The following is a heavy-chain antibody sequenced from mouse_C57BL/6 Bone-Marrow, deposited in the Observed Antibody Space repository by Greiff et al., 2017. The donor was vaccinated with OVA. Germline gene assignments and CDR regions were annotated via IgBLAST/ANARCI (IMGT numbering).Heavy chain of an antibody. CDR3: ARGDYDYAMDY. Sequence: EVKLVESGGGLVQSGRSLRLSCATSGFTFSDFYMEWVRPAPGKGLEWIAASRNKANDYTTEYSASVKGRFIVSRDTSQSILYLQMNALRAEDTAIYYCARGDYDYAMDYWGQGTSVTVSS. CDR1: GFTFSDFY. V-gene: IGHV7-1*01. J-gene: IGHJ4*01. D-gene: IGHD2-4*01. CDR2: SRNKANDYTT.